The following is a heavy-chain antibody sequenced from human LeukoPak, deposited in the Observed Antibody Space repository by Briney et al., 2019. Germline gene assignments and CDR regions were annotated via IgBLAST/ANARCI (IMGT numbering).Heavy chain of an antibody. D-gene: IGHD6-6*01. J-gene: IGHJ4*02. Sequence: ASVKVSCKASGYTFTSYGISWVRQAPGQGLEWMGWISAYNGNTNYAQKLQGRVTMTTDTSTSTAYMELRSLRSDDTAVYYCARQGHEYSSSLYYFDYGGQGTRVTVSS. CDR3: ARQGHEYSSSLYYFDY. CDR2: ISAYNGNT. CDR1: GYTFTSYG. V-gene: IGHV1-18*01.